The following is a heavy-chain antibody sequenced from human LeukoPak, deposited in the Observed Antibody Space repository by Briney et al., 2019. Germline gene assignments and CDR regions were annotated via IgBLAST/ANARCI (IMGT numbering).Heavy chain of an antibody. V-gene: IGHV3-23*01. Sequence: GGSLRLSCAASGFTFSSYAMSWVRQAPGKGLEWVSAISGSGGSTYYADSVKGRFTISRDNSKNTLYLQMNSLRAEDTAVYYCARRSAARDAFDIWGQGTMVTVSS. CDR2: ISGSGGST. D-gene: IGHD6-6*01. J-gene: IGHJ3*02. CDR1: GFTFSSYA. CDR3: ARRSAARDAFDI.